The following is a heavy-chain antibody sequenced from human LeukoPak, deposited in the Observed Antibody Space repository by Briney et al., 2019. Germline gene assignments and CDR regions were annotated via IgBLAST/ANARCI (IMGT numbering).Heavy chain of an antibody. V-gene: IGHV4-30-4*01. CDR3: ARVVAAAGTPDY. D-gene: IGHD6-13*01. CDR1: GGSISSGGYY. CDR2: IYHSGST. J-gene: IGHJ4*02. Sequence: PSQTLSLTCTVSGGSISSGGYYGSWIRQPPGKGLEWIGYIYHSGSTYYNPSLKSRVTISVDTSKNQFSLKLSSVTAADTAVYYCARVVAAAGTPDYLGQGTLVTVSS.